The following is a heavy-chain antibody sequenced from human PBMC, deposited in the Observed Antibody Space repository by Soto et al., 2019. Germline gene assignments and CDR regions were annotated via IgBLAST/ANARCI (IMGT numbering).Heavy chain of an antibody. V-gene: IGHV6-1*01. CDR2: TYYRSKWYN. CDR3: ARSITGTPDFDY. D-gene: IGHD1-7*01. Sequence: SQTLSLTCAISGDSVSTNSAAWNWIRQSPSRGLEWLGRTYYRSKWYNDYAVSVKSRIIINPDTSKNQFSLQLNSVTPEDTAMYYCARSITGTPDFDYWGQGTLVTVSS. CDR1: GDSVSTNSAA. J-gene: IGHJ4*02.